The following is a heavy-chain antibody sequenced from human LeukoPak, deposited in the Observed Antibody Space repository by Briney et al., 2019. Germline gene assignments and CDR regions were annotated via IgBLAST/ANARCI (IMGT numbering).Heavy chain of an antibody. Sequence: ASVKVSCKASGYSFTSHYMHWVRQAPGKGFEWLGRFDPEKGETIYAQKFQGRVTMTEDTSTDTAYMELSSLRSEDTAVYYCATEGYYDSSGYYNDYWGQGTLVTVSS. D-gene: IGHD3-22*01. J-gene: IGHJ4*02. CDR1: GYSFTSHY. CDR3: ATEGYYDSSGYYNDY. CDR2: FDPEKGET. V-gene: IGHV1-24*01.